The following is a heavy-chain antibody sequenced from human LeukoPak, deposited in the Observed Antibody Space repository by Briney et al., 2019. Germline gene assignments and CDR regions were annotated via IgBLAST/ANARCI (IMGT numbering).Heavy chain of an antibody. D-gene: IGHD3-22*01. CDR3: ARKGRLDYYDSSGYSDAFDI. V-gene: IGHV4-30-2*01. J-gene: IGHJ3*02. CDR1: GGSISSGGYS. CDR2: IYHSGST. Sequence: SQTLSLTCAVSGGSISSGGYSWSWIRQPPGKGLEWIGYIYHSGSTYYNPSLKSRVTISVDRSKNQFSLKLSSVTAADTAVYYCARKGRLDYYDSSGYSDAFDIWGQGTMVTVSS.